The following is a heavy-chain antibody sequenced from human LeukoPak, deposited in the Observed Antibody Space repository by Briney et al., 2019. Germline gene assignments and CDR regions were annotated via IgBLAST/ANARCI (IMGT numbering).Heavy chain of an antibody. CDR2: INPGGSDR. J-gene: IGHJ4*02. V-gene: IGHV3-7*03. D-gene: IGHD2-2*02. CDR3: ASQSYSLFDY. CDR1: GFSISSYW. Sequence: GGSLILSCLASGFSISSYWMSWFVQAPGKGLEWVANINPGGSDRDYLESVKGRFTISRDNAKNTLYLQMNSLRAEDTAVYYCASQSYSLFDYWGQGTVVTVSS.